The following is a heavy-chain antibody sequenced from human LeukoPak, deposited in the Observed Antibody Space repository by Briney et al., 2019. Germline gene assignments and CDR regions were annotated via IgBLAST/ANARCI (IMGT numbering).Heavy chain of an antibody. J-gene: IGHJ4*02. CDR1: GFTFSNAW. CDR3: TTDQELSWSYY. D-gene: IGHD1-26*01. CDR2: IKSKTDGGTT. V-gene: IGHV3-15*01. Sequence: GGSLRLSCAASGFTFSNAWMSWVRQAPGKGLEWVGRIKSKTDGGTTDYAAPVKGRFTISRDDSKSTLYLQMNSLKTEDTAVYYCTTDQELSWSYYWGQGTLVTVSS.